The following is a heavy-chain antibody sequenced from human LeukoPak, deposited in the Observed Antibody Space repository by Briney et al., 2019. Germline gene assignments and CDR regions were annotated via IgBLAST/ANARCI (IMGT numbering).Heavy chain of an antibody. CDR1: GFAFSSCA. CDR3: AKDVNAYCSGDCSDY. D-gene: IGHD2-21*01. CDR2: ISGSAGST. J-gene: IGHJ4*02. Sequence: GGSLRLSCAASGFAFSSCAMSWVRQAPGKGLEWVSGISGSAGSTNYADSVKGRFTISRDNSKNMVSLEMNSLRTEDTAVYYCAKDVNAYCSGDCSDYWGQGTLVTVSS. V-gene: IGHV3-23*01.